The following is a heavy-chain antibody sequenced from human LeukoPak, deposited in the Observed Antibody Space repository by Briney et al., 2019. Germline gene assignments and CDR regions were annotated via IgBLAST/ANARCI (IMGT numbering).Heavy chain of an antibody. CDR3: ARDRGVGFSDSSGYYWDDAFDI. J-gene: IGHJ3*02. CDR1: GFTVSSNY. V-gene: IGHV3-53*04. D-gene: IGHD3-22*01. Sequence: GGSLRLSCAASGFTVSSNYMSWVRQAPGKGLEWVSVIYSGGSTYYADSAKGRFTISRHNSKSTLYLQMNSLRAEDTAVYYCARDRGVGFSDSSGYYWDDAFDIWGQGTMVTVSS. CDR2: IYSGGST.